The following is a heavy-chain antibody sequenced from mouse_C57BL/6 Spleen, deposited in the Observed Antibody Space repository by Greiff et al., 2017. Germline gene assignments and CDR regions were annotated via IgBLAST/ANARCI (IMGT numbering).Heavy chain of an antibody. CDR3: ARAGGYSNYDWFAY. Sequence: ESGPGLVKPSQSLSLTCSVTGYSITSGYYWNWIRQFPGNKLEWMGYISYDGSNNYNPSLKNRISITRDTSKNQFFLKLNSVTTEDTATYYCARAGGYSNYDWFAYWGQGTLVTVSA. V-gene: IGHV3-6*01. CDR1: GYSITSGYY. D-gene: IGHD2-5*01. CDR2: ISYDGSN. J-gene: IGHJ3*01.